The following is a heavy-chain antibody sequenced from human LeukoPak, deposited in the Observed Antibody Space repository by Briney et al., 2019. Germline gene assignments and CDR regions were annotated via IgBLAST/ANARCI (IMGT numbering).Heavy chain of an antibody. Sequence: TSETLSLTCTVSGYSMSSGYYWGWIRQPPGKGLQWIGSIFHSGNSYYNPSLKSRVTISVDTSNNQFSLKLNSVTAADTAVYYCVRQHHITGFNYFDSWGQGTLVTVSS. V-gene: IGHV4-38-2*02. J-gene: IGHJ4*02. CDR3: VRQHHITGFNYFDS. CDR2: IFHSGNS. D-gene: IGHD6-19*01. CDR1: GYSMSSGYY.